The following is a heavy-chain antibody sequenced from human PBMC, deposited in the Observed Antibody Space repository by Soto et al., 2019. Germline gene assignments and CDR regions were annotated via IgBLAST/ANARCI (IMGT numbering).Heavy chain of an antibody. CDR1: GFNFNSYT. V-gene: IGHV3-21*01. Sequence: SLRLSCAASGFNFNSYTINWVRQAPGNRLEWLSSISSSGYIFSTDSVRGRFTISRDNAKNSVYLQINSLRAEDTAVYFCARDCSGGSCYPGMDVWGQGTTVTVSS. J-gene: IGHJ6*02. D-gene: IGHD2-15*01. CDR3: ARDCSGGSCYPGMDV. CDR2: ISSSGYI.